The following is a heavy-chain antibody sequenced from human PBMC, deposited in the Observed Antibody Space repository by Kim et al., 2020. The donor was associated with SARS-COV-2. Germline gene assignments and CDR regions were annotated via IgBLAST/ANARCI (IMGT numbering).Heavy chain of an antibody. D-gene: IGHD3-10*01. CDR2: TSFDGSNN. Sequence: GGSLRLSCAASGFTFSSFGIHWVRQAPGKGLEWVAVTSFDGSNNYYADSVKGRFTISRDNSKNTLFLHMTSLTAEDTALYYCAKDSYVSGTYYIHTYYYSMDVWGQGTTVTVSS. V-gene: IGHV3-30*18. J-gene: IGHJ6*02. CDR1: GFTFSSFG. CDR3: AKDSYVSGTYYIHTYYYSMDV.